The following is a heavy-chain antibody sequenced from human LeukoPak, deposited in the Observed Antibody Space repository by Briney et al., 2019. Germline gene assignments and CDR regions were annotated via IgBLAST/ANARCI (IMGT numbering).Heavy chain of an antibody. CDR2: IYYSGST. V-gene: IGHV4-59*08. CDR3: ARRPWFDA. CDR1: GGSISSYY. Sequence: SETLSLTCTVSGGSISSYYWSWIRQPPGKGLEWMGYIYYSGSTNYNPSLKSRVTISVDTSKNQFSLKLSSVTAADTAVYYCARRPWFDAWGQGTLVTVSS. J-gene: IGHJ5*02.